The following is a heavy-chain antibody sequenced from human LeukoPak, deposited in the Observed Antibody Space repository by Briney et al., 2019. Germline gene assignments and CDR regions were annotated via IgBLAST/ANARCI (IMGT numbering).Heavy chain of an antibody. Sequence: GGSLRLSCAASGFTFSSYGMHWVRQAPGKGLEWVAVISYDGSNKYYADSVKGRFTISRDNSKNTLYLQMNSLRAEDTAVYYCSSSPGSYPYPFDYWGQGTLVTVSS. CDR3: SSSPGSYPYPFDY. CDR1: GFTFSSYG. CDR2: ISYDGSNK. D-gene: IGHD3-10*01. V-gene: IGHV3-30*03. J-gene: IGHJ4*02.